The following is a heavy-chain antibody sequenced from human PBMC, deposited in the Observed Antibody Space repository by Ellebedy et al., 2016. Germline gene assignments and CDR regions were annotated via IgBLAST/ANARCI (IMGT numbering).Heavy chain of an antibody. D-gene: IGHD2-15*01. CDR1: GGSISSSSYY. CDR3: ARGLGDIVVVVAATGPSPRWFDP. Sequence: SETLSLTCTVSGGSISSSSYYWGWIRQPPGKGLEWIGSIYYSGSTYYNPSLKSRVTISVDTSKNQFSLKLSSVTAADTAVYYCARGLGDIVVVVAATGPSPRWFDPWGQGTLVTVSS. V-gene: IGHV4-39*07. J-gene: IGHJ5*02. CDR2: IYYSGST.